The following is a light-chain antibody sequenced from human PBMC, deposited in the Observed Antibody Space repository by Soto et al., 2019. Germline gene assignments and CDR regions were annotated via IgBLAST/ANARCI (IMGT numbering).Light chain of an antibody. J-gene: IGKJ2*01. Sequence: EIVLTQSPATLSLSPGERATLSCRASQSVSSYLAWYQQKPGQAPRLLIHDASNRATGIPARISGSGSGTDFTLTISSLEPEDFAIYYCQQRSNWPPTFGQGTKLEIK. V-gene: IGKV3-11*01. CDR2: DAS. CDR1: QSVSSY. CDR3: QQRSNWPPT.